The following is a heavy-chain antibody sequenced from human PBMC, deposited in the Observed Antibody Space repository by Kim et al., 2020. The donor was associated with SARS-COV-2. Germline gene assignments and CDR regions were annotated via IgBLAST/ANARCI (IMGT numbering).Heavy chain of an antibody. J-gene: IGHJ6*02. CDR2: INAGNGNT. V-gene: IGHV1-3*01. CDR1: GYTFTSYA. Sequence: ASVKVSCKASGYTFTSYAMHWVRQAPGQRLEWMGWINAGNGNTKYSQKFQGGVTITRDTSASTAYMELSSLRSEDTAVYYCARDQGIYCSSTSCRYGMDVWGQGTTVTVSS. CDR3: ARDQGIYCSSTSCRYGMDV. D-gene: IGHD2-2*01.